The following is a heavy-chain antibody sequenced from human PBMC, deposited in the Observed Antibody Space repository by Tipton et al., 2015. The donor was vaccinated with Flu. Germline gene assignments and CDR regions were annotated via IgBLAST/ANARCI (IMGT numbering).Heavy chain of an antibody. J-gene: IGHJ5*02. CDR1: GGSISSYY. CDR2: VSRSGTT. D-gene: IGHD4-11*01. CDR3: VRRDYSNYVSDPKSWFDP. Sequence: TLSLTCTVSGGSISSYYWSWIRQFPGKGLEWIGSVSRSGTTNYNPSLKSRVTISIDTSKNQFSLKMKSVTAADKAVYYCVRRDYSNYVSDPKSWFDPWGQGTLVTVSS. V-gene: IGHV4-59*08.